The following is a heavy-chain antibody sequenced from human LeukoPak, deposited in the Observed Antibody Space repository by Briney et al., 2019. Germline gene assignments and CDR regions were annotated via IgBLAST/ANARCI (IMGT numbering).Heavy chain of an antibody. CDR3: AKGGYSSGWFDY. CDR1: GFPFDDYA. J-gene: IGHJ4*02. V-gene: IGHV3-9*03. Sequence: GGSLRLSCAASGFPFDDYAMHWVRQAPGKGLEWVSGISWNSGSIGYADSVKGRFTISRDNAKNSLYLQMNSLRAEDMALYYCAKGGYSSGWFDYWGQGTLVTVSS. CDR2: ISWNSGSI. D-gene: IGHD6-19*01.